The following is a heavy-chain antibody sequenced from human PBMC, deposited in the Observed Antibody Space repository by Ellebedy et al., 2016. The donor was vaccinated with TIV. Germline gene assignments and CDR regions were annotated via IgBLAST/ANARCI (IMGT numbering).Heavy chain of an antibody. V-gene: IGHV5-51*01. J-gene: IGHJ1*01. CDR1: GYSFTNYW. CDR2: IDPGDSGT. CDR3: ARLQYYFGSGSYFYFHH. D-gene: IGHD3-10*01. Sequence: GESLKISXNGSGYSFTNYWIGWVRLMPGKGLEWMGIIDPGDSGTRYSPAFQGQVTISADKSINTVYLQWSSLKASDTAMYYCARLQYYFGSGSYFYFHHWGQGTVVTVSS.